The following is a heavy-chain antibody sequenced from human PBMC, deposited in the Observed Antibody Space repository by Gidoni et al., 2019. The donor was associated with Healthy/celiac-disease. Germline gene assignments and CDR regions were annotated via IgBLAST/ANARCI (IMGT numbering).Heavy chain of an antibody. CDR3: ARGGVALGDPFDP. J-gene: IGHJ5*02. D-gene: IGHD3-16*01. CDR2: ISDDGRNK. CDR1: GFTFSSYA. Sequence: QVQLVESGGGVVQPGRSLSLSRAASGFTFSSYAMHWVRQAPGKGLEWVAVISDDGRNKYDADSVKGRFTISRDNSKNKLYRQRNSLRAEDTAVYYCARGGVALGDPFDPWGQGTLVTVSS. V-gene: IGHV3-30*04.